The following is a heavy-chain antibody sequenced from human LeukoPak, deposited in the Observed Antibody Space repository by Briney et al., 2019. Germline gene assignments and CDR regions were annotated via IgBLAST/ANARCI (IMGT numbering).Heavy chain of an antibody. CDR1: GFSISSGYY. J-gene: IGHJ4*02. D-gene: IGHD3-10*01. CDR2: THKSRTH. V-gene: IGHV4-38-2*02. Sequence: SETLSLTCSVSGFSISSGYYWAWIRQPPGKGLEWVASTHKSRTHNYNPSLKSRVTMSVDTSKNQFSLKLSSVTAADTAVYYCARDSEGNRGRSFDYWGQGTLVTVSS. CDR3: ARDSEGNRGRSFDY.